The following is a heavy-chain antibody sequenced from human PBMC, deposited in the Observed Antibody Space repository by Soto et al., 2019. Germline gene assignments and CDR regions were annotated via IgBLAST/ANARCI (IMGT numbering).Heavy chain of an antibody. Sequence: EGQILESGGSLVQPGGSLRLSCVASGFTFSTSAMNWVRQAPWKGPEWVSIISDSDGRTYYADSVKGRFTISRDNSRNTLFLDMNNLRAEDTAVYYCAKSLNINWKNWFDLWGQGTLVTVSA. J-gene: IGHJ5*02. D-gene: IGHD1-1*01. CDR2: ISDSDGRT. V-gene: IGHV3-23*01. CDR3: AKSLNINWKNWFDL. CDR1: GFTFSTSA.